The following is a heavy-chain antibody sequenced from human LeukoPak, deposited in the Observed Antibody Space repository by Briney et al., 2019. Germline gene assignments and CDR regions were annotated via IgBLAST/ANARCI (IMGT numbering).Heavy chain of an antibody. CDR2: IYYSGST. D-gene: IGHD3-3*01. J-gene: IGHJ6*03. Sequence: SETLSLTCTVSGGSISSYYWSWIRQPPGKGLEWMGYIYYSGSTNYNPSLKSRVTISVDTSKNQFSLKLSSVTAADTAVYYCARNYDFWSGYAGNYYYYMDVWGKGTTATVSS. V-gene: IGHV4-59*01. CDR1: GGSISSYY. CDR3: ARNYDFWSGYAGNYYYYMDV.